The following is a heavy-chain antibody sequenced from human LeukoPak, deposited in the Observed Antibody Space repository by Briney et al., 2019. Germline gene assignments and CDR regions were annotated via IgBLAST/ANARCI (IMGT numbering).Heavy chain of an antibody. CDR1: GFTFGDYA. J-gene: IGHJ4*02. CDR2: IRSKAYDEST. CDR3: TTDPTGGYDFWSGYFQEYYFDY. V-gene: IGHV3-49*03. D-gene: IGHD3-3*01. Sequence: GGSLRLSCTASGFTFGDYAMSWFRQAPGKGLEWVGFIRSKAYDESTQYAASVKGRFSISRDDSKSIAYLHMNSLKTEDSAVYYCTTDPTGGYDFWSGYFQEYYFDYWGQGTLATVSS.